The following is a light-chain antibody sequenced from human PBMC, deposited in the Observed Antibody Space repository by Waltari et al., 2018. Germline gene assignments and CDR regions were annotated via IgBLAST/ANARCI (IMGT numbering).Light chain of an antibody. V-gene: IGKV4-1*01. CDR2: WAS. CDR3: QQYYTTPWT. J-gene: IGKJ1*01. CDR1: QSVLYSSNNKNY. Sequence: DIVMTQSPDSLAVALGERATINFESSQSVLYSSNNKNYLAWYQQKPGQPPKLLIYWASTRDSGVPDRFSGSGSGTDFTLSISSLQAEDVAFYYCQQYYTTPWTFGQGTKVEIK.